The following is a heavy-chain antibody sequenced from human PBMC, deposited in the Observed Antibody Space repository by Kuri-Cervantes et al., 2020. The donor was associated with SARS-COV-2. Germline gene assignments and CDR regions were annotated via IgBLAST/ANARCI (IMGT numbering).Heavy chain of an antibody. CDR3: AAERYEWLAYAYYFDL. V-gene: IGHV3-30*03. J-gene: IGHJ4*02. D-gene: IGHD6-19*01. Sequence: GESLKISCAASRFTFRNYGMHRVRQAPGQGLEWVALITYDETYKYCADSVEGRFTISRDNSENTLYLQMNSLRAEDTAMYYCAAERYEWLAYAYYFDLWGQGTLVTVSS. CDR1: RFTFRNYG. CDR2: ITYDETYK.